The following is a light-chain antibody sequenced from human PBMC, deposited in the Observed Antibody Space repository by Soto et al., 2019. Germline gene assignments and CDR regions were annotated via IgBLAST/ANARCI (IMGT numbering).Light chain of an antibody. J-gene: IGKJ5*01. CDR1: QSVSSK. CDR2: DAS. V-gene: IGKV3D-20*01. CDR3: QQYGSPT. Sequence: EIVMTQSPATLSVSPGERATLSCRASQSVSSKLAWYQQKPGLAPRLLIYDASSRATGIPDRFSGSGSGTDFTLTISRLEPEDFAVYYCQQYGSPTFGQGTRLEIK.